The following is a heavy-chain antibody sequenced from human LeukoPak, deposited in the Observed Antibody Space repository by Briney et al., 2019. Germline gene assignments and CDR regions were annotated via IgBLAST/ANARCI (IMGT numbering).Heavy chain of an antibody. CDR1: GGSLSSSDHY. CDR3: ARGDSSSWSFKI. D-gene: IGHD6-13*01. CDR2: IYYSGST. J-gene: IGHJ4*02. Sequence: PSETLSLTCTVSGGSLSSSDHYWSWIRQPPGKGLEWIAYIYYSGSTYYNPSLKSRVSISVDTSKNQFSLKLSSVTAADTAVYYRARGDSSSWSFKIWGQGTLVTVSS. V-gene: IGHV4-30-4*01.